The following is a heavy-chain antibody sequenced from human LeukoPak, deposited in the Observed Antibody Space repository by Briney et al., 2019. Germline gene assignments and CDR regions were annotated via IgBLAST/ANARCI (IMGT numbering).Heavy chain of an antibody. V-gene: IGHV4-4*02. CDR1: GGSISSSTW. D-gene: IGHD6-13*01. J-gene: IGHJ4*02. CDR3: AKGQQQNLYYFDH. Sequence: SETLSLTCTVSGGSISSSTWWRWVRQPPGKGREWIGEIYHSGRTNFNPSLKSRVTISVDKSKNQFSLRLNSVTAADTAVYYCAKGQQQNLYYFDHWGQGTLVTVSS. CDR2: IYHSGRT.